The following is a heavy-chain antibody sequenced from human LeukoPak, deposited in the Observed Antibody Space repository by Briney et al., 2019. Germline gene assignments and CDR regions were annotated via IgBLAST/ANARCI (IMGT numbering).Heavy chain of an antibody. CDR2: LYYRYQWYD. CDR3: TRGAIRVFDY. V-gene: IGHV6-1*01. J-gene: IGHJ4*02. Sequence: SWTLSLTCAISGDSVSSSTVAWNWIRQSPSRGLEWLGSLYYRYQWYDDYAVAVESRITINPDTSKNQFSLQLNSVTPEDTAVYYCTRGAIRVFDYWGQGTLVTVTS. CDR1: GDSVSSSTVA. D-gene: IGHD6-13*01.